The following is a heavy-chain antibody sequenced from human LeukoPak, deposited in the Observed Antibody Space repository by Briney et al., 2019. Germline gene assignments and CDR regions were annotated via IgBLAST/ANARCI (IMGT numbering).Heavy chain of an antibody. J-gene: IGHJ3*02. Sequence: GGTLRLSCAASGFTFSSYSMNWVRQAPGKGLEWVSSISSSSSYIYYADSVKGRFTISRDNAKNSLYLQMNSLRAEDTAVYYCARDLSSGWYYAFDIWGQGTMVTVSS. CDR1: GFTFSSYS. V-gene: IGHV3-21*01. CDR3: ARDLSSGWYYAFDI. D-gene: IGHD6-19*01. CDR2: ISSSSSYI.